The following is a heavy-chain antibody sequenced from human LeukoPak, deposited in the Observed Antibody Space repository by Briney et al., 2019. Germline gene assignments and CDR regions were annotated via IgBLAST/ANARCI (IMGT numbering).Heavy chain of an antibody. CDR1: GFTFSTYV. J-gene: IGHJ4*02. D-gene: IGHD1-26*01. CDR2: ITGSGGST. CDR3: AKGGSGSNRVYFDY. Sequence: GGSLRLSCAASGFTFSTYVTSWVRQAPGKGLEWVSGITGSGGSTYYADSVKGRFTISRDNSNDTLYLQMNSLRAEDTAVYYCAKGGSGSNRVYFDYWGQGTLVTVSS. V-gene: IGHV3-23*01.